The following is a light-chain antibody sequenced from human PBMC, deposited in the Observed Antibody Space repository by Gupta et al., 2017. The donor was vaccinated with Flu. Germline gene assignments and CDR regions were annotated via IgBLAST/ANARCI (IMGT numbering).Light chain of an antibody. Sequence: SITISCTGTSSDIGSYNYVSWYQQHPGKAPKLLIYGVTKRPSGVSNRFSGSKSGDTASLTISGRQAEDEADYYCSSCTSSTTLVFGGGTKLTVL. J-gene: IGLJ2*01. CDR1: SSDIGSYNY. V-gene: IGLV2-14*01. CDR2: GVT. CDR3: SSCTSSTTLV.